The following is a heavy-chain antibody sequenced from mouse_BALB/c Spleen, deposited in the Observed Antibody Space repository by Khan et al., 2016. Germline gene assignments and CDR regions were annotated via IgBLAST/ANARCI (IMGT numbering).Heavy chain of an antibody. CDR1: GFSLSTSGMG. J-gene: IGHJ2*01. CDR2: IYWDDDK. D-gene: IGHD1-1*01. CDR3: ARRGSASYGYFDY. Sequence: QVQLKESGPGILQPSQTLSLTCSFSGFSLSTSGMGVSWIRQPSGKGLEWLAHIYWDDDKRSNPSLKSRLTISKDTSRDQVFLKITSVDTADTATYYCARRGSASYGYFDYWGQGTTLTVSS. V-gene: IGHV8-12*01.